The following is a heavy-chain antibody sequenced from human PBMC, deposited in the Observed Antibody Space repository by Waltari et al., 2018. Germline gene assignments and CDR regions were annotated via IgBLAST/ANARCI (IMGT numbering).Heavy chain of an antibody. CDR2: INHSGST. J-gene: IGHJ5*02. Sequence: QVQLQQWGAGLLKPSETLSLTCAVYGGSLTGYYWTWIRQPPGKGLEWMGEINHSGSTNYKPSLKSRVTISVDTSKGHFSLKLTSVTAADTAVYYCVRVWSTSTWFGRLDRLDPWGQGTLVTVHS. D-gene: IGHD3-10*01. V-gene: IGHV4-34*01. CDR3: VRVWSTSTWFGRLDRLDP. CDR1: GGSLTGYY.